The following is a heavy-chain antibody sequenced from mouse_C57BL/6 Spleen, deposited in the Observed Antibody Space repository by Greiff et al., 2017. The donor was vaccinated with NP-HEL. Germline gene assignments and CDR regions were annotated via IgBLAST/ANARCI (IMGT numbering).Heavy chain of an antibody. CDR1: GYTFTSYW. J-gene: IGHJ2*01. Sequence: QVQLQQPGAELVKPGASVKLSCKASGYTFTSYWMQWVKQRPGQGLEWIGEIDPSDSYTNYNQKFKGKATLTVDTSSSTAYMQLSSLTSEDSAVYYCARAIITTVVATFYYFDYWGQGTTLTVSS. D-gene: IGHD1-1*01. CDR2: IDPSDSYT. CDR3: ARAIITTVVATFYYFDY. V-gene: IGHV1-50*01.